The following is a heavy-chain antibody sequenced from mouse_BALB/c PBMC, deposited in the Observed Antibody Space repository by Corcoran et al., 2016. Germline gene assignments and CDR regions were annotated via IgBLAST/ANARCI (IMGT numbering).Heavy chain of an antibody. CDR2: IDPANGNT. V-gene: IGHV14-3*02. D-gene: IGHD1-1*01. CDR3: ARSYGSSYDAMDY. Sequence: EVQLQQSGAELVKPGASVKLSCTASGFNIKDTYMHWVKQRPEQGLEWIGRIDPANGNTKYDPKFQGKATITADTSSNTSYLQISRLTSEDTVVYCCARSYGSSYDAMDYWGQGTSVTVSS. CDR1: GFNIKDTY. J-gene: IGHJ4*01.